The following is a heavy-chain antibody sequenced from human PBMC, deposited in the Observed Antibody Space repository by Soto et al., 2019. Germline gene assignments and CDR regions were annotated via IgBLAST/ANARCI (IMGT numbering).Heavy chain of an antibody. Sequence: QLQLQESGPGLVKPSETLSLTCTVSGGSISSSSYYWGWIRQPPGKGLEWIGSIYYSGSTYYNPSLKSRVTISVDTSKNQFSLKLSSVTAADTAVYYCARRPYTYYDFWSGYSPKTYYFDYWGQGTLVTVSS. J-gene: IGHJ4*02. CDR1: GGSISSSSYY. V-gene: IGHV4-39*01. D-gene: IGHD3-3*01. CDR2: IYYSGST. CDR3: ARRPYTYYDFWSGYSPKTYYFDY.